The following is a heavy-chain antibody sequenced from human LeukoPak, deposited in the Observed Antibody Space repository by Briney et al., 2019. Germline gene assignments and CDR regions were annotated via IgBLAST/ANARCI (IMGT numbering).Heavy chain of an antibody. CDR2: IYHSGST. Sequence: SETLSLTCAVSGYSISSGYYWGWIRQPPGKGLEWIGSIYHSGSTYYNPSLKSRVTISVDTSKNQFSLKLSSVTAADTAVYYRAKAYCGGDCYSNWFDPWGQGTLVTVSS. V-gene: IGHV4-38-2*01. CDR3: AKAYCGGDCYSNWFDP. CDR1: GYSISSGYY. D-gene: IGHD2-21*02. J-gene: IGHJ5*02.